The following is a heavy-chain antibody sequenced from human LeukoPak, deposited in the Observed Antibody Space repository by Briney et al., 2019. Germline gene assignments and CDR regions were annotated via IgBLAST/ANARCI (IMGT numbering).Heavy chain of an antibody. CDR1: GFTFNNYA. D-gene: IGHD1-26*01. CDR3: AKQWVDC. J-gene: IGHJ4*02. V-gene: IGHV3-23*01. Sequence: GGSLRLCCAASGFTFNNYAMNSVRQAPGKGLEWVSSIDESGDKTHYADSVKGRFTISRDNSQNTLYLQMNSLRAEDTALYYCAKQWVDCWGQGTLVTVSS. CDR2: IDESGDKT.